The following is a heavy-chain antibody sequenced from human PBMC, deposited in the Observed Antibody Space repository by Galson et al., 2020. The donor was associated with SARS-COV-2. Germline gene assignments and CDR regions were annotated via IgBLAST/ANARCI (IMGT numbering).Heavy chain of an antibody. CDR3: AKDIRLYGSGSYYNALDY. CDR1: GFTFDDYA. V-gene: IGHV3-43D*04. CDR2: ISWDGDST. J-gene: IGHJ4*02. Sequence: GGSLRLSCAASGFTFDDYAMHWVRQVPGKGLEWVSLISWDGDSTYYADSVKGRFTTSRDNSKNSLYLQMSSLRAEDTALYYCAKDIRLYGSGSYYNALDYWGQGTLVTVSS. D-gene: IGHD3-10*01.